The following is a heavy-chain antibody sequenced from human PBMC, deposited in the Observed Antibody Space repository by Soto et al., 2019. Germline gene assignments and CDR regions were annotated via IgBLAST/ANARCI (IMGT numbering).Heavy chain of an antibody. D-gene: IGHD2-8*01. CDR1: GYTFTSYY. CDR3: ARVASNGRYYYYGMDV. CDR2: INPSGGST. J-gene: IGHJ6*02. V-gene: IGHV1-46*03. Sequence: ASVKVSCKASGYTFTSYYMHWVRQAPGQGLEWMGIINPSGGSTSYAQKFQGRVTMTRDTSTSTVYMELSSLRSEDTAVYYCARVASNGRYYYYGMDVWGQGTTVTAP.